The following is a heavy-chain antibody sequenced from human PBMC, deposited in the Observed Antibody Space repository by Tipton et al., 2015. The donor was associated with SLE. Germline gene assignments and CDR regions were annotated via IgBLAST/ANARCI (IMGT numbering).Heavy chain of an antibody. CDR2: IDPSDSYT. J-gene: IGHJ5*02. CDR1: GYSFTSYW. V-gene: IGHV5-10-1*01. Sequence: VQLVQSGAEVKKPGESLRISCKGSGYSFTSYWISWVRQMHGKVLEWMGRIDPSDSYTNYSPSFHGNVTISADKSISTAYLQWSSLKASDTAIYYCATGSREDWFDPRGQGTLVTVSS. D-gene: IGHD1-26*01. CDR3: ATGSREDWFDP.